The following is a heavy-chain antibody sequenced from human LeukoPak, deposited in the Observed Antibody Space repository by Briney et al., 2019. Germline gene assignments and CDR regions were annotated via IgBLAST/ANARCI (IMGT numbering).Heavy chain of an antibody. CDR2: ISAYNGNT. Sequence: GASVKVSRKASGYTFTSYGISWVRQAPGQGLEWMGWISAYNGNTNYAQKLQGRVTMTTDTSTSTAYMELRSLRSDDTAVYYCARDKYCSGGSCYSDYYYYYGMDVWGQGTTVTVSS. CDR1: GYTFTSYG. J-gene: IGHJ6*02. V-gene: IGHV1-18*01. D-gene: IGHD2-15*01. CDR3: ARDKYCSGGSCYSDYYYYYGMDV.